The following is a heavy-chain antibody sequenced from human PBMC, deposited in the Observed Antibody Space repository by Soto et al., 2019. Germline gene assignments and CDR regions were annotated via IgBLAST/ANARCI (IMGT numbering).Heavy chain of an antibody. D-gene: IGHD6-6*01. Sequence: SSVKVTVKATGYTFTSYGMSWLRQPPGQEREGVGWINPNSGGTNYEQKFQGWVTMTRDTYISTAYMELSRLRSDDTAVYYCARVGNESYSSSSDDKGDYYGMDVWGQGTTVTVSS. CDR3: ARVGNESYSSSSDDKGDYYGMDV. CDR1: GYTFTSYG. J-gene: IGHJ6*02. V-gene: IGHV1-2*04. CDR2: INPNSGGT.